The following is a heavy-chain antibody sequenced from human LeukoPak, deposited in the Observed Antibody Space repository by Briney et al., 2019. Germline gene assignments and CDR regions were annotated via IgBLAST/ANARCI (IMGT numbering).Heavy chain of an antibody. CDR2: MNPNSGNT. CDR3: ARGSHYGDYDDP. J-gene: IGHJ5*02. Sequence: ASVKVSCKASGYTFTSYDINWVRQATGQGLEWMGWMNPNSGNTGYAQKFQGRVTMTRNTSRSTAYMELSSLRSEDTAVYYCARGSHYGDYDDPWGQGTLVTVSS. D-gene: IGHD4-17*01. V-gene: IGHV1-8*01. CDR1: GYTFTSYD.